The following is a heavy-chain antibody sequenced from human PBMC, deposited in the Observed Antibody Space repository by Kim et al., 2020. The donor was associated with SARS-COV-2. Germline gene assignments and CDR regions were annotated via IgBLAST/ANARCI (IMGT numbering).Heavy chain of an antibody. V-gene: IGHV4-34*01. Sequence: SETLSLTCAVYGGSFSGYYWSWIRQPPGKGLEWIGEINHSGSTNYNPSLKSRVTISVDTSKNQFSLKLSSVTAADTAVYYCASLGATMIDYWGQGALVTVSS. CDR2: INHSGST. CDR1: GGSFSGYY. J-gene: IGHJ4*02. CDR3: ASLGATMIDY. D-gene: IGHD1-26*01.